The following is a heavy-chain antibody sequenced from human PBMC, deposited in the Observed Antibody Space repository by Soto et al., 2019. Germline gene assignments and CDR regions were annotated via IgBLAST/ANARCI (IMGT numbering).Heavy chain of an antibody. CDR1: GYSFTRYG. D-gene: IGHD3-16*01. CDR3: ARMGDVPYYYYGLAV. CDR2: ISGYNANT. V-gene: IGHV1-18*01. Sequence: QVQLVQSGAEVKKPGASVKVSCKASGYSFTRYGISWVRQAPGQGLEWMGWISGYNANTNYPENLQGRVTMTTDTSTSTAYMEVRNRISDDTAVYYCARMGDVPYYYYGLAVWGQGTRVTVSS. J-gene: IGHJ6*02.